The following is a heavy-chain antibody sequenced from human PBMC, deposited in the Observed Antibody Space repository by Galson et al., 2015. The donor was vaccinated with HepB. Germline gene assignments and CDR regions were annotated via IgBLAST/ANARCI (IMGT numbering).Heavy chain of an antibody. D-gene: IGHD2-2*01. Sequence: SLRLSCAASGFTFSSYSMNWVRQAPGKGLEWVSSISSSSSYIYYADSVKGRFTISRDNAKNSLYLQMNSLRAEDTAVYYCARDRLVPDSLYFFCRMDVCGQGATVTVAS. J-gene: IGHJ6*02. CDR3: ARDRLVPDSLYFFCRMDV. V-gene: IGHV3-21*01. CDR2: ISSSSSYI. CDR1: GFTFSSYS.